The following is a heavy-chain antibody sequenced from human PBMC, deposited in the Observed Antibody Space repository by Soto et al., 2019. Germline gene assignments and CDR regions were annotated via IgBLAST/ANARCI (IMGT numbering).Heavy chain of an antibody. D-gene: IGHD6-19*01. Sequence: QVQLQESGPGLVKPSGTLSLTCAVSGDSVSSPYYWCWVRQPPGKGLAWIGEVFHTGTTSYNPSLRSRATISMDKSINQFSLDLSSVTAADTAVYYCARSAGWYAIHAWGPGTLVIVSS. CDR3: ARSAGWYAIHA. CDR1: GDSVSSPYY. CDR2: VFHTGTT. V-gene: IGHV4-4*02. J-gene: IGHJ5*02.